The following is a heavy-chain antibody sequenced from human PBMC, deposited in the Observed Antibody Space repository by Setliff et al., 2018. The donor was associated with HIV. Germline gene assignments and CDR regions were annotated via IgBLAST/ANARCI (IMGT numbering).Heavy chain of an antibody. CDR1: GGSFSGYY. CDR2: IYYSGTT. CDR3: VRTGSSTSWGIYYYYYMDI. D-gene: IGHD3-10*01. V-gene: IGHV4-34*01. Sequence: SETLSLTCAVYGGSFSGYYWSWIRQPPKKGLEWIGSIYYSGTTYYNPTLKSRVSISIDTPKNQFSLKLTSMTAADTAVYYCVRTGSSTSWGIYYYYYMDIWGKGSTVTVSS. J-gene: IGHJ6*03.